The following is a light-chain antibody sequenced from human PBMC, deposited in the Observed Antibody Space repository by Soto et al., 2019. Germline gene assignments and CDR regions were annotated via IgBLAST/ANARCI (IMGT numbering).Light chain of an antibody. V-gene: IGKV3-15*01. CDR2: DAS. J-gene: IGKJ5*01. Sequence: ERVMTQSPATLSVTPGERATLSCRASQSVSSNLAWYQQKPGQAPRLLIYDASTRATGIPARFSGSGSETEFTLTISTLQSEDFAVYYCQQYNNWPPITFGQGTRLEI. CDR1: QSVSSN. CDR3: QQYNNWPPIT.